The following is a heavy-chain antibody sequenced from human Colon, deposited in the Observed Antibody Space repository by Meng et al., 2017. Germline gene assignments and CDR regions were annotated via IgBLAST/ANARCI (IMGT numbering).Heavy chain of an antibody. V-gene: IGHV4-4*02. CDR1: GASVSVNSY. CDR2: IDHRGSA. J-gene: IGHJ4*02. Sequence: VQLKDSGPGLLKPSGTLSLAWLFSGASVSVNSYWSWVRQPPGRGLEWIGQIDHRGSAYYRPSLNSRVTMSLDKSRNQFSLRLTSVTAADTAVYYCARHGGYYQDFWGQGTLVTVSS. CDR3: ARHGGYYQDF. D-gene: IGHD4-23*01.